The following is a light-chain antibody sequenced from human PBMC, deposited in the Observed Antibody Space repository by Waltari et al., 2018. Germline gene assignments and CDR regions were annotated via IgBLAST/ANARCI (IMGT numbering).Light chain of an antibody. CDR1: STDVGGYYD. J-gene: IGLJ3*02. CDR3: CSYAGSITFWV. Sequence: QSALTQPRSVSGSPGPSVTISCTGTSTDVGGYYDVSWYQHHPAQAPKLIIYDVTKRPSGVPDRFSASKSDNTASLTISGLQAEDEADYYCCSYAGSITFWVFGGGTKLTVL. CDR2: DVT. V-gene: IGLV2-11*01.